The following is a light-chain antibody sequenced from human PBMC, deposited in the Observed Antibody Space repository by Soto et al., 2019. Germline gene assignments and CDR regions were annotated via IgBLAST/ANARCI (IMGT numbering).Light chain of an antibody. V-gene: IGKV1-5*01. J-gene: IGKJ1*01. CDR3: QQYNRYSTCT. CDR2: DAS. Sequence: DIRVTLSAATLSESVGDRVTITCRDSQGLXSRFAWYQQKPGKATKLMNXDASSLDTGVPSRFRGSGSGTEFTLTISSLQPDEFATYYCQQYNRYSTCTFGQRTKVDIK. CDR1: QGLXSR.